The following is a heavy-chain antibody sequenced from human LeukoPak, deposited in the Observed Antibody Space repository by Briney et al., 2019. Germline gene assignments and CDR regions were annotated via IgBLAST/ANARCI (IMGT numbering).Heavy chain of an antibody. Sequence: GGSLRLSCAVSGFTFSSYGMHWLRQAPGKGLEWVAVIWYDGSKMFYGDSVKGRFSVSRDDSKNTLYLQMSSLRAEDTAVYYCTRDGGSGIDYWGQGTLVTVSS. CDR2: IWYDGSKM. D-gene: IGHD3-16*01. CDR1: GFTFSSYG. J-gene: IGHJ4*02. V-gene: IGHV3-33*01. CDR3: TRDGGSGIDY.